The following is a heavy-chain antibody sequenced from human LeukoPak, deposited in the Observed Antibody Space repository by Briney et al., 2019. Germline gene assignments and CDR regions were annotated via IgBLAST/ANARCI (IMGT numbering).Heavy chain of an antibody. D-gene: IGHD6-13*01. CDR3: AKDLFPGVAAAVSEHYFDY. Sequence: GGSLRLSCAASGFTFSSYGMHWVRQAPGKGLEWVAFIRYDGSNKYYADSVKGRFTISRDNSKNTLYLQMNSLRAEDTAVYYCAKDLFPGVAAAVSEHYFDYWGQGTLVTVSS. J-gene: IGHJ4*02. CDR2: IRYDGSNK. CDR1: GFTFSSYG. V-gene: IGHV3-30*02.